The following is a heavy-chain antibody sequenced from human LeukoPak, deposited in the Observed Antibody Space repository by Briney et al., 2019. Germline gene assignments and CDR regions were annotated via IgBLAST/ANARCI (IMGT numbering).Heavy chain of an antibody. CDR1: GFTFSSYW. V-gene: IGHV3-23*01. Sequence: GSLRLSCVASGFTFSSYWMSWVRQAPGKGLEWVSAISGSGGSTYYADSVKGRFTISRDNSKNTLYLQMNSLRAEDTAVYYCAKVMERFLEWLAFDYWGQGTLVTVSS. D-gene: IGHD3-3*01. CDR2: ISGSGGST. CDR3: AKVMERFLEWLAFDY. J-gene: IGHJ4*02.